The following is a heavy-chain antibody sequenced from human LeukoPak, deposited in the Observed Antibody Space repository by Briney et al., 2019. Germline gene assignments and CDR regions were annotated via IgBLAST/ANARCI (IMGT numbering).Heavy chain of an antibody. J-gene: IGHJ4*02. CDR3: ARVYSDVNQLLFDY. V-gene: IGHV1-2*02. CDR2: INPNSGGT. D-gene: IGHD2-2*01. Sequence: ASVKVSCKASGYTFTSYDINWVRQATGQGLEWMGWINPNSGGTNYAQKFQGRVTMTRDTSISTAYMELSRLRSDDTAVYYCARVYSDVNQLLFDYWGQGTLVTVSS. CDR1: GYTFTSYD.